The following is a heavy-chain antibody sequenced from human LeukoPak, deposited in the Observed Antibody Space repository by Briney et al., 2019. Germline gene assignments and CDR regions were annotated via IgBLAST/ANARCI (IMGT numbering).Heavy chain of an antibody. CDR1: GYTFTSYG. CDR3: ARGRILGEFPTTDDY. CDR2: ISAYNGNT. V-gene: IGHV1-18*01. Sequence: ASVKVSRKASGYTFTSYGISWVRQAPGQGLEWMGWISAYNGNTNYAQKLQGRVTMTTDTSTSTAYMELRSLRSDDTAVYYCARGRILGEFPTTDDYWGQGTLVTVSS. D-gene: IGHD3-16*01. J-gene: IGHJ4*02.